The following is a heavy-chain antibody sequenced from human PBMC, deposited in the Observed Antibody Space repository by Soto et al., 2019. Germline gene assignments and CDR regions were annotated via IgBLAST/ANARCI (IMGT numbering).Heavy chain of an antibody. CDR1: GGSISSYF. CDR2: VYYSGTT. J-gene: IGHJ4*02. Sequence: SETLSLTCTVSGGSISSYFWSWIRQPPGKGLEWIGYVYYSGTTNYNPSLKSRVTISLDKSKAQFSLTLKSVTAADTAVYYCETWGPPARGRVNFDNWSQGTLVTVSS. V-gene: IGHV4-59*01. D-gene: IGHD1-26*01. CDR3: ETWGPPARGRVNFDN.